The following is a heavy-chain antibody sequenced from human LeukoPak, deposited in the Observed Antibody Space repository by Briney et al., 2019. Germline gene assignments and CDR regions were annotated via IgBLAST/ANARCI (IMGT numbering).Heavy chain of an antibody. V-gene: IGHV4-39*07. Sequence: PSETLSLTCTVSGDSFGSVTDYWAWIRQPPGKGLEWIASGDYSGGTYYNPSLESRVAISADMSKNQFSLKPTSVTGADTAVYYCAGERGEEYSSGWYKRNYFDNWGQGIRVTVSS. CDR1: GDSFGSVTDY. CDR3: AGERGEEYSSGWYKRNYFDN. J-gene: IGHJ4*02. D-gene: IGHD6-19*01. CDR2: GDYSGGT.